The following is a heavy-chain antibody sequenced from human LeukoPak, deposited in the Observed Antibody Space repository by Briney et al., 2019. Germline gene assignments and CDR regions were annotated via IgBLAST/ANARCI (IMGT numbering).Heavy chain of an antibody. J-gene: IGHJ4*02. Sequence: PSETLSLTCTVSGGSVSGGSYYWSWIRQPPGKGLEWIGYIYHNGGTNYNPSLQSRLTISVDTSKNQFSLKLSSVTAADTAVYYCARHLRAVAGGRYFDYWGQGTQVTVSS. D-gene: IGHD6-19*01. V-gene: IGHV4-61*01. CDR1: GGSVSGGSYY. CDR2: IYHNGGT. CDR3: ARHLRAVAGGRYFDY.